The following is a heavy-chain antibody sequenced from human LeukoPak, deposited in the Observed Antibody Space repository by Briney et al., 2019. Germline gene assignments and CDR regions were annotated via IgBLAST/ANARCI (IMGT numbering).Heavy chain of an antibody. CDR2: INPNGGGT. Sequence: ASVTVSCTASGYTFTGYYMHWVRQAPGQGLEWMGRINPNGGGTNYAQKFQGRVTMTRDTSISTAYMELSRLRSDDTAVYYCARDRIAAAGTLEYYYYYYGMDVWGQGTTVTVSS. V-gene: IGHV1-2*06. D-gene: IGHD6-13*01. J-gene: IGHJ6*02. CDR3: ARDRIAAAGTLEYYYYYYGMDV. CDR1: GYTFTGYY.